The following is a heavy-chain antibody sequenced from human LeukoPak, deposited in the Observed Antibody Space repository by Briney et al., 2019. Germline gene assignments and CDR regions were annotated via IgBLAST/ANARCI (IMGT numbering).Heavy chain of an antibody. CDR1: GFTFSSYS. J-gene: IGHJ6*03. CDR3: ATMTVYYYYMDV. CDR2: ISGSGGST. Sequence: GGSLRLSCAASGFTFSSYSMNWVRQAPGKGLEWVSAISGSGGSTYYADSVKGRFTISRDNSKNTLYLQMNSLRAEDTAVYYCATMTVYYYYMDVWGKGTTVTVSS. V-gene: IGHV3-23*01.